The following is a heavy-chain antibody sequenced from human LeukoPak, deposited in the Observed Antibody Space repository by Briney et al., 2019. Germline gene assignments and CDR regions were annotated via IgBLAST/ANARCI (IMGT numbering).Heavy chain of an antibody. Sequence: GGSLRLSCAASGFTFHDYAMHWVRLVPGKGLEWVSGITWNSGSVLYADSVRGRFTISRDNAKNSLYLQMNSLRPEDMAFYYCAKGLGVASLIVDALDMWGQGTMVTV. J-gene: IGHJ3*02. CDR1: GFTFHDYA. CDR3: AKGLGVASLIVDALDM. CDR2: ITWNSGSV. D-gene: IGHD3/OR15-3a*01. V-gene: IGHV3-9*03.